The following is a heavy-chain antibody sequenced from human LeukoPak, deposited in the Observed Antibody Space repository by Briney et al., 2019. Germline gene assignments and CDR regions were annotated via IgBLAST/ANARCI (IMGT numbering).Heavy chain of an antibody. CDR2: IYYSGST. CDR3: ARDPLYSSSWGLSTERGVPPKDY. J-gene: IGHJ4*02. D-gene: IGHD6-13*01. Sequence: SETLSLTCTVSGGSISSSSYYWGWIRQPPGKGLEWIGSIYYSGSTYYNPSLKSRVTISVDTSKNQFSLKLSSVTAADTAVYYCARDPLYSSSWGLSTERGVPPKDYWGQGTLVTVSS. V-gene: IGHV4-39*07. CDR1: GGSISSSSYY.